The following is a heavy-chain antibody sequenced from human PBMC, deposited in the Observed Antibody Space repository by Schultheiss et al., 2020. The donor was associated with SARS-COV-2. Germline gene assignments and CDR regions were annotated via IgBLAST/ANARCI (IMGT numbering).Heavy chain of an antibody. CDR2: MYRGGTT. CDR1: GFTFSGHA. D-gene: IGHD3-16*01. CDR3: AKPRRGS. Sequence: GGSLRLSCAASGFTFSGHAMTWVRQAPGKGLEWVSVMYRGGTTFYADSVKGRFTISRDNSKNTLYLQMNSLRAEDTAVYYCAKPRRGSWGQGTLVTVSS. J-gene: IGHJ4*02. V-gene: IGHV3-23*03.